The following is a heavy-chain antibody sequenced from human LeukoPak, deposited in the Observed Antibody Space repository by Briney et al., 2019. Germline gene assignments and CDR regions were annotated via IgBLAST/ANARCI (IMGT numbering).Heavy chain of an antibody. V-gene: IGHV1-69*13. D-gene: IGHD3-10*01. J-gene: IGHJ4*02. CDR3: ARVEGYGSGDYFDY. Sequence: SVKVSCKASGGTFSSYAISLVRQAPGQGLEWMGGIIPIFGTANYAQKFQGRVTITADESTSTAYMELSSLRSEDTAVYYCARVEGYGSGDYFDYWGQGTLVTLSS. CDR1: GGTFSSYA. CDR2: IIPIFGTA.